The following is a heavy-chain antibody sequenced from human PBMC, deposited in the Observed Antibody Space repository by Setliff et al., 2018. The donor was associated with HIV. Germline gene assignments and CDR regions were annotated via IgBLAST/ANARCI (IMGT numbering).Heavy chain of an antibody. D-gene: IGHD6-19*01. J-gene: IGHJ4*02. Sequence: HPGGSLRLSCAASGFTFSSAWMGWVRQAPAKGLEWVANISPDGSATYYVDSVKGRFTISRDNAGNSLNLQMNSLRLEDTAVYYCTPQWPVGYWGQGTPVTVSS. V-gene: IGHV3-7*01. CDR1: GFTFSSAW. CDR2: ISPDGSAT. CDR3: TPQWPVGY.